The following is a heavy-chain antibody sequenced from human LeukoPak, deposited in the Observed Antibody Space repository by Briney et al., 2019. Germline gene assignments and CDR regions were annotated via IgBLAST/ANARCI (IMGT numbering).Heavy chain of an antibody. Sequence: ASVKVSCKASGYTFTSYYMHWVRQAPGQGLEWMGWISAYNGNTNYAQKLQGRVTMTTDTSTSTAYMELRSLRSDDTAVYYCARAGRFGELFTFGYWGQGTLVTVSS. J-gene: IGHJ4*02. V-gene: IGHV1-18*04. CDR3: ARAGRFGELFTFGY. CDR2: ISAYNGNT. D-gene: IGHD3-10*01. CDR1: GYTFTSYY.